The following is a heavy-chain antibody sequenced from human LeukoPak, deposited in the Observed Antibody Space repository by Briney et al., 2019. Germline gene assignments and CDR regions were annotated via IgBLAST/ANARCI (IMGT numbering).Heavy chain of an antibody. Sequence: GASVKVSCKASGYSFTTYYMHWMRQAPGQGLEWMGTMNPRGGSTNYAQKFQGRVTMIRDPSTSTVYMELSSLRFEDTAVYYCARVEDYGCKSVGYWGQGTLVTVSS. CDR2: MNPRGGST. CDR1: GYSFTTYY. V-gene: IGHV1-46*01. J-gene: IGHJ4*02. CDR3: ARVEDYGCKSVGY. D-gene: IGHD3-10*01.